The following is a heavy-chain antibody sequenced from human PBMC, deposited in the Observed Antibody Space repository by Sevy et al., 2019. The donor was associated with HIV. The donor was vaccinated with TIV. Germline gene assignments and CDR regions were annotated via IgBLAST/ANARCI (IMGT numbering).Heavy chain of an antibody. CDR3: ARGGLGGNIGSSTYYFDY. CDR2: INHSGST. CDR1: GGSFSGYY. Sequence: SENLSLTCAVYGGSFSGYYWSWIRQPPGKGLEWIGEINHSGSTNYNPSLKSRVTISVDTSKNQFSLKLSSVTAADTAVYYCARGGLGGNIGSSTYYFDYWGQGTLVTVSS. J-gene: IGHJ4*02. D-gene: IGHD3-16*02. V-gene: IGHV4-34*01.